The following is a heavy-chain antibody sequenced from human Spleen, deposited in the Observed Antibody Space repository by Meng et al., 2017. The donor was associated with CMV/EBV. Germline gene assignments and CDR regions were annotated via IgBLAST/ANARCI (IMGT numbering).Heavy chain of an antibody. J-gene: IGHJ5*02. CDR2: GLYSGTN. Sequence: SETLSLTCSVSGASTSNPHSYWGWIRHFPGKGLEWMAYGLYSGTNYYTQSLKSRPIISIDSSKNNFSMRLSSVTAADTAVYYCLRFYHDLSDAPYSGTNSFDPGGQGMLVTVSS. CDR1: GASTSNPHSY. D-gene: IGHD2-15*01. V-gene: IGHV4-31*03. CDR3: LRFYHDLSDAPYSGTNSFDP.